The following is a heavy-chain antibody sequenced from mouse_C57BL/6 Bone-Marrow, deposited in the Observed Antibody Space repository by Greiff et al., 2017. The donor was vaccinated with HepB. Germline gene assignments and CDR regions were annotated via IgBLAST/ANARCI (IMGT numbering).Heavy chain of an antibody. CDR1: GFTFSNYW. J-gene: IGHJ3*01. CDR2: IRLKSDNYAT. CDR3: TLIYDGYLAWFAY. V-gene: IGHV6-3*01. D-gene: IGHD2-3*01. Sequence: EVKLMESGGGLVQPGGSMKLSCVASGFTFSNYWMNWVRQSPEKGLEWVAQIRLKSDNYATHYAESVKGRFTISRDDSKSSVYLQMNNLRAEDTGIYYCTLIYDGYLAWFAYWGQGTLVTVSA.